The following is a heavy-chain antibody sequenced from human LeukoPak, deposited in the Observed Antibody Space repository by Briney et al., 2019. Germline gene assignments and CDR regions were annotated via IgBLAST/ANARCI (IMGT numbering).Heavy chain of an antibody. D-gene: IGHD4-17*01. CDR1: GFGFSNAW. J-gene: IGHJ4*02. CDR2: IKSKTDGGTT. V-gene: IGHV3-15*01. CDR3: TTLTTVTPGVDY. Sequence: PGGSLRLSCAASGFGFSNAWMSWVRQAPGKGLEWVGRIKSKTDGGTTDYAAPVKGRFTISRDDSKNTLYLQMNSLKTEDTAVYYCTTLTTVTPGVDYWGQGTLVTVS.